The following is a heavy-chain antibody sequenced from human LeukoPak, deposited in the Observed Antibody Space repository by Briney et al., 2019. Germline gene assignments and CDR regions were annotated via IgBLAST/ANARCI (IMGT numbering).Heavy chain of an antibody. Sequence: ASVKVSCKASGYIFTAYAMHWVRQAPGQRPEWTGWINAGTSKTRYSQKFQDRVTITRDTSASTAYMELSSLKSEDTAVYYCARGVYGDFYFDFWGQGTLVTVSS. CDR2: INAGTSKT. V-gene: IGHV1-3*01. J-gene: IGHJ4*02. D-gene: IGHD4-17*01. CDR3: ARGVYGDFYFDF. CDR1: GYIFTAYA.